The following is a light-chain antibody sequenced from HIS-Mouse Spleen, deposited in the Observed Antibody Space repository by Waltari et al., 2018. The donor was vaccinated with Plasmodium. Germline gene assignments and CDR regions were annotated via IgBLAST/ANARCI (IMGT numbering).Light chain of an antibody. CDR1: SSNIGSNT. V-gene: IGLV1-44*01. J-gene: IGLJ2*01. CDR3: AAWDDSLNGVV. CDR2: SNN. Sequence: GQRVTISCSGSSSNIGSNTVNWYQQLPGTAPKLLIYSNNQRPSGVPDRFSGSKSGTSASLAISGLQSEDEAEYYCAAWDDSLNGVVFGGGTKLTVL.